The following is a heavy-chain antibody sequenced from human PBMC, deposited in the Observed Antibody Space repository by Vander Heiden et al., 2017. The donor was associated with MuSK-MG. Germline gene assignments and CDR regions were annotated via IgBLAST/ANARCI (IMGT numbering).Heavy chain of an antibody. Sequence: EVQLVESGGGLVQPGGSLRLSCSASGFTFSSYAMHWVRQAPGKGLEYVSAISSNGGSTYYADSVKGRFTISRDNSKNTLYLQMSSLRAEDTAVYYCVKLGLVVVPAGAPPFDYWGQGTLVTVSS. J-gene: IGHJ4*02. V-gene: IGHV3-64D*06. CDR1: GFTFSSYA. CDR3: VKLGLVVVPAGAPPFDY. CDR2: ISSNGGST. D-gene: IGHD2-2*01.